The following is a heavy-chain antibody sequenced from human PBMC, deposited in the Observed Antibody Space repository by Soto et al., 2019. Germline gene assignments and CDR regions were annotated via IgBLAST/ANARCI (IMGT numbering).Heavy chain of an antibody. Sequence: QVQLVESGGGVVQPGRSLRLSCAASGFTFSSYGMHWVRRAPGKGLEWVAVIWYDGSNKYYADSVKGRFTISRDNSKNTLYLQMNSLRAEYTAVYYCARTIPPLVATGYYYYGMDVWGQGTTVTLSS. J-gene: IGHJ6*02. CDR2: IWYDGSNK. V-gene: IGHV3-33*01. CDR1: GFTFSSYG. CDR3: ARTIPPLVATGYYYYGMDV. D-gene: IGHD5-12*01.